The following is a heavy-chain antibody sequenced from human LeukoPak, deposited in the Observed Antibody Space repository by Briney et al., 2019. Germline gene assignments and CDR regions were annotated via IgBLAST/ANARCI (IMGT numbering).Heavy chain of an antibody. CDR2: INPNSGGT. V-gene: IGHV1-2*02. CDR3: ARVPGDDYYFDY. CDR1: GYTFTGYY. D-gene: IGHD7-27*01. Sequence: ASVKVSCKASGYTFTGYYMHWVRQAPGQGLEWMGWINPNSGGTNYAQKFQGRVTMTRDTSISTAYMELSRLRSDDTAVYYCARVPGDDYYFDYWGQGTPVTVSS. J-gene: IGHJ4*02.